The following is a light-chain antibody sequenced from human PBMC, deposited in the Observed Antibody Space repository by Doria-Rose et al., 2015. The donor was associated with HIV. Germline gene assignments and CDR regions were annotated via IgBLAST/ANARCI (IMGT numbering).Light chain of an antibody. V-gene: IGLV1-51*01. CDR2: DNY. CDR1: SNVGNYE. CDR3: ATWDATLSVGV. J-gene: IGLJ3*02. Sequence: QTVVTQEPSVSAAPGQKVTISCSATSNVGNYEVYWYQQVPGTAPKLLIYDNYKRPSGIPDRFSGSKSGTSATLGITGLQTGDEANYYCATWDATLSVGVFGGGTKLTVL.